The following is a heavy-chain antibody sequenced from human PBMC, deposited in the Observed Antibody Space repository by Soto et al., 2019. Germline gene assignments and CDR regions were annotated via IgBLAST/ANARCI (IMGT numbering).Heavy chain of an antibody. CDR3: ATLAGKNGFDI. CDR1: GFTFSSYG. D-gene: IGHD6-19*01. V-gene: IGHV3-33*01. Sequence: QVQLVESGGGVVQPGRSLRLSCVTSGFTFSSYGLHWVRQAPGKGLEWLAVIWYDGSQKYYADSVKGRFTISRDNSRSTLDLQMDSLKGEDTAVYYRATLAGKNGFDIWGQGTMVTVSS. J-gene: IGHJ3*02. CDR2: IWYDGSQK.